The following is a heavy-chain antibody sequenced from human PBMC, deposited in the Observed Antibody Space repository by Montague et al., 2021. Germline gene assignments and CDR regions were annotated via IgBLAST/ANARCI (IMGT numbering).Heavy chain of an antibody. CDR3: ARRARSLYHFDN. Sequence: SLRLSCAASGFSFSSYAMGWVRQAPGRGLEWVSIINDRDGETHHAGSVKGRFTLSRDNSMSTLYLQMNTLGVEDTAVYYCARRARSLYHFDNWGQGTLVTVSS. D-gene: IGHD2-2*01. CDR1: GFSFSSYA. J-gene: IGHJ4*02. V-gene: IGHV3-23*01. CDR2: INDRDGET.